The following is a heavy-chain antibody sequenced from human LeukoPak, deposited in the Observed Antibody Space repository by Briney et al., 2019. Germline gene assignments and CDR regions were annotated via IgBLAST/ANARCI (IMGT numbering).Heavy chain of an antibody. D-gene: IGHD4-17*01. V-gene: IGHV1-18*01. CDR1: GYTFTSSG. J-gene: IGHJ4*02. CDR3: ARLKNYGDYGY. Sequence: ASVKVSCKASGYTFTSSGISWVRQAPGQGLEWMGWISAYNGNTHYAQKLQGRVTMTTDTSTSTAYMELRSLRSDDTAVYYCARLKNYGDYGYWGQGTLVTVSS. CDR2: ISAYNGNT.